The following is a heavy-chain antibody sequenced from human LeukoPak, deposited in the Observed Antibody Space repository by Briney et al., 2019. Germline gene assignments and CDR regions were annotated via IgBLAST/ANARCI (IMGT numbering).Heavy chain of an antibody. CDR3: AREVVAAAGTVDY. Sequence: SETLSLTCTVSGDSISTYYWSWIRQPPGKGLEWIGYIHYSGSTNYNPSLKSRVTISVDTSKNQFSLILSSVTTADTAVYYCAREVVAAAGTVDYWGQGTLVTVSS. CDR2: IHYSGST. CDR1: GDSISTYY. V-gene: IGHV4-59*01. J-gene: IGHJ4*02. D-gene: IGHD6-13*01.